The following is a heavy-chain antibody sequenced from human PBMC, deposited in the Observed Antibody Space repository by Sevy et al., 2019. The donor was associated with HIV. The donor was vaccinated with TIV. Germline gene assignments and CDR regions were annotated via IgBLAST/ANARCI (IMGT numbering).Heavy chain of an antibody. J-gene: IGHJ6*03. CDR3: ARGNYDYVQAYMDV. CDR2: ISSSSSSI. V-gene: IGHV3-48*02. CDR1: EFTFSSYS. D-gene: IGHD3-16*01. Sequence: GGALRLSCAASEFTFSSYSMNWVRQAPGKGLEWVAYISSSSSSIYYVDSVKGLFTISRDNAKNSLYLKMNSLRDEDTAVYYCARGNYDYVQAYMDVWGKGTTVTVSS.